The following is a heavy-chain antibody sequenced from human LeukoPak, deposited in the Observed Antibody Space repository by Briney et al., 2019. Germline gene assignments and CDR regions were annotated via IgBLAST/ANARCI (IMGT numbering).Heavy chain of an antibody. CDR1: GFTFSSYG. Sequence: GGSLRLSCAASGFTFSSYGMHWVRQAPGKGLEWVAFIRYDGSNKYYADSVKGRFTISRDNSKNTLYLQMNSLRAEDTAVYYCAKRGREYLTGEYFDYWGQGTLVTVSS. CDR2: IRYDGSNK. CDR3: AKRGREYLTGEYFDY. J-gene: IGHJ4*02. V-gene: IGHV3-30*02. D-gene: IGHD7-27*01.